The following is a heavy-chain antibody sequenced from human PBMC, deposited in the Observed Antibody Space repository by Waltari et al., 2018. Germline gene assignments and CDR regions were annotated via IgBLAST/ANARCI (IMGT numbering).Heavy chain of an antibody. CDR2: FGSSGAAT. CDR3: AKRGAPGELWFFDY. J-gene: IGHJ4*02. Sequence: EVQLLESGGGLVQPGGSLRLSCTVAGFPFRDYAMTWVRQAPGKGLEWVALFGSSGAATYYADSVKGRFSISRDNSRNTLYLQMNSLRAEDTAMYYCAKRGAPGELWFFDYWGQGNLVTVSS. D-gene: IGHD2-21*01. CDR1: GFPFRDYA. V-gene: IGHV3-23*01.